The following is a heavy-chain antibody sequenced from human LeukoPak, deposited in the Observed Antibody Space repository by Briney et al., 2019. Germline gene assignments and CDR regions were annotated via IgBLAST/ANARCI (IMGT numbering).Heavy chain of an antibody. J-gene: IGHJ4*02. V-gene: IGHV3-7*01. D-gene: IGHD3-22*01. CDR1: GFTFSSYW. Sequence: GGSLRLSCAASGFTFSSYWMSWVRQAPGKGLEWVANIKQDGSEKYCVDSVKGRLTISRDNAKNSLYLQMNSLRAEDTAVYYCARTPLLYYYDSSGYRFDYWGQGTLVTVSS. CDR3: ARTPLLYYYDSSGYRFDY. CDR2: IKQDGSEK.